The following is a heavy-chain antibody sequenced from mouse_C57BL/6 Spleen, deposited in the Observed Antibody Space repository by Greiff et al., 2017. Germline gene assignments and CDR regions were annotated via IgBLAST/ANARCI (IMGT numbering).Heavy chain of an antibody. CDR2: INPNNGGT. D-gene: IGHD4-1*01. J-gene: IGHJ2*01. V-gene: IGHV1-26*01. CDR3: ARETGFFDY. Sequence: EVQLQQSGPELVKPGASVKISCKASGYTFTDYYMNWVKQSHGQSLEWIGDINPNNGGTSYNQKFKGKATLTVDKSSSTAYMELRSLTSEDSAVYYCARETGFFDYWGQGTTLTVSS. CDR1: GYTFTDYY.